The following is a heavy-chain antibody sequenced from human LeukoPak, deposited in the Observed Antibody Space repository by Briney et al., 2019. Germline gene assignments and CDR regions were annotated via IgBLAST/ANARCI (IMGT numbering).Heavy chain of an antibody. Sequence: PGGSLRLSCAASDFTFSSYWMSWIRQTPGKGPECVANIKGDGSDTSYVDSVKGRFTISRDNAKNSLYLQMNSLRAEDTAVYYCVRHTVYALDYWGQGALVTVSS. CDR3: VRHTVYALDY. CDR2: IKGDGSDT. CDR1: DFTFSSYW. V-gene: IGHV3-7*01. D-gene: IGHD5/OR15-5a*01. J-gene: IGHJ4*02.